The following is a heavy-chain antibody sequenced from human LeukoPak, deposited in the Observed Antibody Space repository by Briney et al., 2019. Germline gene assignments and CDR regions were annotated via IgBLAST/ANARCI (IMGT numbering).Heavy chain of an antibody. J-gene: IGHJ4*02. V-gene: IGHV4-61*02. Sequence: SETLSLTCTVSGGSIRSGSYYWSWIRQPAGKGLEWIGRVYTSGSTSYNPSLKSRVTISVDTSKNHFSLNLSSVTAADTAVYYCARSLEGEGYNADYFDYWGQGTLVTVSS. CDR1: GGSIRSGSYY. CDR2: VYTSGST. CDR3: ARSLEGEGYNADYFDY. D-gene: IGHD5-24*01.